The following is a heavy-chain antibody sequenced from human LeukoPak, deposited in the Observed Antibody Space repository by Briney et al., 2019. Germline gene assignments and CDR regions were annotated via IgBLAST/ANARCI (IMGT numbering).Heavy chain of an antibody. CDR3: ARDYCSGGSCYFDC. Sequence: ASVKVSCKASAYTFTSYGITWVRQAPGQGLEWMGWISAYNGNTNYAQKVQGRVTMTTDTSTTTAYMELRSLRSDDTAVYYCARDYCSGGSCYFDCWGQGTLVTVSS. CDR1: AYTFTSYG. D-gene: IGHD2-15*01. J-gene: IGHJ4*02. V-gene: IGHV1-18*01. CDR2: ISAYNGNT.